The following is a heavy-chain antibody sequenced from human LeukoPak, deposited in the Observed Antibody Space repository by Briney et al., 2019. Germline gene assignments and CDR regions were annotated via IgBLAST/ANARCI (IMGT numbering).Heavy chain of an antibody. Sequence: SETLSLTCTVSGGSISSSRYYWGWIRQPPGKGLEWIGSMYYSGSTYYNPSLKSRVTISVDTSKNQFSLKLSSVTAADTAVYYCARGRYYVYWGQGTLVTVSS. D-gene: IGHD3-10*02. CDR1: GGSISSSRYY. CDR3: ARGRYYVY. J-gene: IGHJ4*02. V-gene: IGHV4-39*07. CDR2: MYYSGST.